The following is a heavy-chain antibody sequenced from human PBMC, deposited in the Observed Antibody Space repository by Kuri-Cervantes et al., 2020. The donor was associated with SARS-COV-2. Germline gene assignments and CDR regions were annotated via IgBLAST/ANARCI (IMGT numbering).Heavy chain of an antibody. CDR3: ARQRLYCSSTSFYGGGWFEP. Sequence: ASVKVSCKASGYTFTSYDINWVRQATGQGLEWMGWMNPNSGNPGYAQKFQGRVTITRNRPITTAYMELISLRSEDTAVNYCARQRLYCSSTSFYGGGWFEPWAREPWSPSPQ. V-gene: IGHV1-8*03. D-gene: IGHD2-2*01. CDR1: GYTFTSYD. CDR2: MNPNSGNP. J-gene: IGHJ5*02.